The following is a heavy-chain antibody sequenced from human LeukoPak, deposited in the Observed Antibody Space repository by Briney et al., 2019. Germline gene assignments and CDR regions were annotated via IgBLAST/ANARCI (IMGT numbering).Heavy chain of an antibody. CDR2: IFQSGSA. CDR3: VRAEINDYMKY. J-gene: IGHJ4*02. CDR1: GYSISSGYH. V-gene: IGHV4-38-2*02. D-gene: IGHD3-16*01. Sequence: SEPLSLTCTVSGYSISSGYHWGWIRQAPGKGLEWLGSIFQSGSAYYNPSLKSRVALSVDTSKNQVSVKLSSVTAADTAVYYCVRAEINDYMKYWGQGILVTVSS.